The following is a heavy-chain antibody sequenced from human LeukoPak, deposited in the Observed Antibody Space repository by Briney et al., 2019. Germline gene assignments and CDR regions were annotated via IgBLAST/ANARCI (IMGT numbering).Heavy chain of an antibody. V-gene: IGHV1-69*05. D-gene: IGHD2-8*01. CDR1: GGTFSSYA. J-gene: IGHJ4*02. CDR3: ARDCTNGVCYTGSA. CDR2: IIPIFGTA. Sequence: ASVKVSCKASGGTFSSYAISWVRQAPGQGLEWMGGIIPIFGTANYAQKFQGRVTITTDESTSTAYMELSSLRSEDTAVYYCARDCTNGVCYTGSAWGQGTLVTVSS.